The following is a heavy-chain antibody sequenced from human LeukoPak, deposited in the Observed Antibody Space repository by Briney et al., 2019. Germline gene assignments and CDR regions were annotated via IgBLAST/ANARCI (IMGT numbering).Heavy chain of an antibody. CDR2: IFYSGST. CDR1: GGSISPYY. V-gene: IGHV4-59*08. CDR3: ARHRGLIAAAEAFDY. J-gene: IGHJ4*02. Sequence: SETLSLTCTVSGGSISPYYWSWIRQPPGKGLEWIGYIFYSGSTKYNPSLKSRVTISVDTSKNQFSLKLSSVTAADTAVYYCARHRGLIAAAEAFDYWGQGTLVTVSS. D-gene: IGHD6-13*01.